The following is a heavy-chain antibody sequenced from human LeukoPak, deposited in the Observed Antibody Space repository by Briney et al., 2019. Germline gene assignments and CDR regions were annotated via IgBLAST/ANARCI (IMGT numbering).Heavy chain of an antibody. Sequence: QTGGSLRLSCAASGFTFSSYGMHWVRQAPGKGLDWVAFIMYDGSIKFYADSVLGRFTISRDNSKNTLDLQMNSLRTEDTAVYYCVKESLEGDTWGQGTLVTVSS. CDR1: GFTFSSYG. CDR2: IMYDGSIK. V-gene: IGHV3-30*02. CDR3: VKESLEGDT. J-gene: IGHJ5*02. D-gene: IGHD1-1*01.